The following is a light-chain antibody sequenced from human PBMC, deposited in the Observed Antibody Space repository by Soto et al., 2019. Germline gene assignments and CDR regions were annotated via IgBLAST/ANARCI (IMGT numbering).Light chain of an antibody. Sequence: DIQMTQSPSSLSASVGDRVTITCRASQSISTYLNWYQQKPGRAPKVLIYAASSLQTGVPSRFSGSGSGTDFTLTISSLQPDDFATYYCQPYNSYADTFGGGTKV. CDR2: AAS. J-gene: IGKJ4*01. CDR1: QSISTY. CDR3: QPYNSYADT. V-gene: IGKV1-39*01.